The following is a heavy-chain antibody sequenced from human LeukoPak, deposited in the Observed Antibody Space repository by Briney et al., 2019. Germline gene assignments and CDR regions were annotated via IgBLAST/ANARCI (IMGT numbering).Heavy chain of an antibody. J-gene: IGHJ6*02. CDR3: ARDYIVAEVGYHGMDV. D-gene: IGHD5-12*01. V-gene: IGHV1-2*04. CDR1: GYTFTGYY. Sequence: ASVKVSCKASGYTFTGYYMHWVRQAPGQGLEWMGWINPNSGGTNYAQKFQGWVTMTRDTSISTAYMELSRLRSDDTAVYYCARDYIVAEVGYHGMDVWGQGTTVTVSS. CDR2: INPNSGGT.